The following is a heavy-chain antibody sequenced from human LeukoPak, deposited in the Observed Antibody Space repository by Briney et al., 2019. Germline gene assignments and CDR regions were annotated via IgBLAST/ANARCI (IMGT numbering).Heavy chain of an antibody. J-gene: IGHJ5*02. Sequence: PSETLSLTCTVSGGSLNNYYWSWIRQPPGKGLEWIGYIYYSGSTLYNPSLKSRVSISVDTSKKQFSLKLSSVTAADTAVYYCARGQWLRWFDPWGQGTLVTVSS. D-gene: IGHD5-12*01. CDR1: GGSLNNYY. CDR3: ARGQWLRWFDP. CDR2: IYYSGST. V-gene: IGHV4-59*12.